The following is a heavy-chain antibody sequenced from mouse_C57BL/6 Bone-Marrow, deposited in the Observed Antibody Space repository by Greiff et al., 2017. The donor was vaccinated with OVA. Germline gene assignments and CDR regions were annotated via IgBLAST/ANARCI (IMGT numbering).Heavy chain of an antibody. CDR2: ISNGGGST. D-gene: IGHD2-2*01. CDR3: ARHHGYDGDWYFDV. J-gene: IGHJ1*03. Sequence: EVQRVESGGGLVQPGGSLKLSCAASGFTFSDYYMYWVRQTPEKRLEWVAYISNGGGSTYYPDTVKGRFTLSRDNAKNTLYLQMSRLKSEDTAMYYCARHHGYDGDWYFDVWGTGTTVTVSS. CDR1: GFTFSDYY. V-gene: IGHV5-12*01.